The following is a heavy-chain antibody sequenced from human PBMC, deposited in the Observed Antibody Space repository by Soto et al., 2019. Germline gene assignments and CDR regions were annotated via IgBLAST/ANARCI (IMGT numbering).Heavy chain of an antibody. D-gene: IGHD3-10*01. CDR1: GGSINSGGYY. V-gene: IGHV4-39*01. Sequence: SETPSLTCNVSGGSINSGGYYWGWIRQPPGKGLEWIGSVYYSGITYYNPSLKSRVTISVDTPKNQFSLRLRSVTAADTAVYYCARHQDSYYKDHFDYWGQGALVTVSS. J-gene: IGHJ4*02. CDR2: VYYSGIT. CDR3: ARHQDSYYKDHFDY.